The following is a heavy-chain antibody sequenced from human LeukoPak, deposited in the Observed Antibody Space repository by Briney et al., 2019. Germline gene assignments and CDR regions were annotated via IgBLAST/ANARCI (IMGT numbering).Heavy chain of an antibody. CDR3: ASLAADMNWFDP. CDR2: ISYDGSNK. D-gene: IGHD6-13*01. J-gene: IGHJ5*02. CDR1: GFTFSSYG. V-gene: IGHV3-30*03. Sequence: PGGSLRLSCAASGFTFSSYGMHWVRQAPGKGLEWVAVISYDGSNKYYADSVKGRFTISRDNSKNTLYLQMNSLRAEDTAVYYCASLAADMNWFDPGAREPWSPSPQ.